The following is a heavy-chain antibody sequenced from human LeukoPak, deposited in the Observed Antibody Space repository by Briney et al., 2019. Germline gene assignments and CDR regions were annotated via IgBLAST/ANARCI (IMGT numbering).Heavy chain of an antibody. V-gene: IGHV3-21*01. D-gene: IGHD2-2*01. CDR2: ISSSSSYI. J-gene: IGHJ4*02. Sequence: GGSLRLSCAASGFIFTNYAMNWVRQAPGKGLEWVSSISSSSSYIYYADSVKGRFTISRDNAKNSLYLQMNSLRAEDTAVYYCARAMQGSSTSCCWGQGTLVTVSS. CDR3: ARAMQGSSTSCC. CDR1: GFIFTNYA.